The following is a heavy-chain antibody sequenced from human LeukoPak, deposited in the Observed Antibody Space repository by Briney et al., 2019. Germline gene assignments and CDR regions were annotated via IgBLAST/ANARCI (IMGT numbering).Heavy chain of an antibody. V-gene: IGHV4-61*01. CDR2: IYCSGST. CDR3: ARESMVRGVIGY. J-gene: IGHJ4*02. D-gene: IGHD3-10*01. Sequence: SETLSLTCTVSGGSVSSGSYYWSWIRQPPGKGLEWIAYIYCSGSTNYNPSLKSRVTISVDTSKNQFSLKLSSVTAADTAVYYCARESMVRGVIGYWGQGTLVTVSS. CDR1: GGSVSSGSYY.